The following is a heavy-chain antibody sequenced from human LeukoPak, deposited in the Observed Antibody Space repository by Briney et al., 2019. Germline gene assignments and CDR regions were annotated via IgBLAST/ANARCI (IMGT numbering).Heavy chain of an antibody. D-gene: IGHD1-20*01. V-gene: IGHV3-21*01. CDR1: GFTFSSYS. CDR2: ISSSSSYI. Sequence: GGSLRLSCAASGFTFSSYSMNWVRQAPGKGLEWVSSISSSSSYIYYADSVKGRFTISRDNAKNSLYLQMNSLRAEDTAVYYCARAGITGSKGNWFDPWGQGTLVTVSS. CDR3: ARAGITGSKGNWFDP. J-gene: IGHJ5*02.